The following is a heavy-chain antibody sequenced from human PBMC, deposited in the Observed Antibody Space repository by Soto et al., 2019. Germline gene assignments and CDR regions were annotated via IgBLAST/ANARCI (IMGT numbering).Heavy chain of an antibody. CDR3: TTDFWSGYAYYYYYGMDV. D-gene: IGHD3-3*01. Sequence: GGSLRLSCTASGFTSGDYAMSWFRQAPGKGLEWVGFIRSKAYGGTTEYAASVKGRFTISRDDSKSIAYLQMNSLKTEDTAVYYCTTDFWSGYAYYYYYGMDVWGQGTTVTVSS. V-gene: IGHV3-49*03. CDR2: IRSKAYGGTT. CDR1: GFTSGDYA. J-gene: IGHJ6*02.